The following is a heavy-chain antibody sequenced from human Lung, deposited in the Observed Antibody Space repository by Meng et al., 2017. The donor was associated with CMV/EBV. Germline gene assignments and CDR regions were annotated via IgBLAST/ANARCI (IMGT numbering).Heavy chain of an antibody. V-gene: IGHV3-74*01. Sequence: GESXKISCAASGFTFSSYWMHWVRQAPGKGLVWVARINGDGSSTSYADSVKGRFTISRDNGKNTLYLQMNSLRAEDTAVYYCAKDVVECSVWLGYWGQGTLVTVPS. CDR3: AKDVVECSVWLGY. D-gene: IGHD2-15*01. CDR1: GFTFSSYW. CDR2: INGDGSST. J-gene: IGHJ4*02.